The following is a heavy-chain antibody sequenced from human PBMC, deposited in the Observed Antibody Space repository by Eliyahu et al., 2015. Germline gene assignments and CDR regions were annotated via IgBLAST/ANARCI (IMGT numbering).Heavy chain of an antibody. D-gene: IGHD3-3*01. CDR1: GGTFSSYA. J-gene: IGHJ6*02. CDR2: IIPIFGTA. CDR3: ARDPRITIFGVGLVEYYGMDV. V-gene: IGHV1-69*01. Sequence: QVQLVQSGAEVKKPGSSVKVSCKASGGTFSSYAISWVRQAPGQGLEWMGGIIPIFGTANYAQKFQGRVTITADESTSTAYMELSSLRSEDTAVYYCARDPRITIFGVGLVEYYGMDVWGQGTTVTVSS.